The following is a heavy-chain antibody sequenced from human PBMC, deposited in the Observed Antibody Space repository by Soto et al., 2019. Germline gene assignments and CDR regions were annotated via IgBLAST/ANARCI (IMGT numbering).Heavy chain of an antibody. CDR3: ARDYGGNLIAFDI. V-gene: IGHV3-48*02. J-gene: IGHJ3*02. CDR2: ISSSSSTI. CDR1: GFTFSDYA. D-gene: IGHD4-17*01. Sequence: PGGSLRLSCTGAGFTFSDYAMSWVRQAPGKGLEWVSHISSSSSTIYYADSVKGRFTISRDNAKNSLYLQMNSLRDEDTAVYYCARDYGGNLIAFDIWGQGTMVTVSS.